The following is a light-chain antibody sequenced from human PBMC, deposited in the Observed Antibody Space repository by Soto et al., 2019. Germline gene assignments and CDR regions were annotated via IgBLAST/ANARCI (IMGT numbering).Light chain of an antibody. Sequence: ETVLTQSPATLSLSPGERATLSCRASRSISTYLAWYQQKPGQAPRLLIYEALNRATGIPARFSGTGSETDFTLTISSLEPEDFAVYYCQQYNNWPRTFGQGTKVDIK. CDR1: RSISTY. V-gene: IGKV3-11*01. CDR3: QQYNNWPRT. CDR2: EAL. J-gene: IGKJ1*01.